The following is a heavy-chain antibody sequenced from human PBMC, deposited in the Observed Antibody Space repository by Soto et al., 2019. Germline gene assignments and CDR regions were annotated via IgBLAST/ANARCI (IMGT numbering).Heavy chain of an antibody. J-gene: IGHJ3*02. CDR2: IYSGGST. CDR3: ARVIDVVVPGSWAFDI. V-gene: IGHV3-53*04. Sequence: EVQLVESGGGLVQPGGSLRLSCAASGFTVSSNYMSWVRQAPGKGLEWVSVIYSGGSTYYADSVKGRFTISRHNSKNTLYLQMNSLRAEDTAVYYCARVIDVVVPGSWAFDIWGQGTMVTVSS. D-gene: IGHD2-2*01. CDR1: GFTVSSNY.